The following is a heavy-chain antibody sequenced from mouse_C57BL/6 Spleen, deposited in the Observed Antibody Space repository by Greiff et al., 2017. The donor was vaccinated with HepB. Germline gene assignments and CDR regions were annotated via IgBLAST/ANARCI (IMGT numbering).Heavy chain of an antibody. CDR2: IYPGDGDT. V-gene: IGHV1-82*01. CDR1: GYAFSSSW. J-gene: IGHJ2*01. Sequence: VQLQESGPELVKPGASVKISCKASGYAFSSSWMNWVKQRPGKGLEWIGRIYPGDGDTNYNGKFKGKATLTADKSSSTAYMQLSSLTSEDSAVYFCARGDSSGYVEYYFDYWGQGTTLTVSS. CDR3: ARGDSSGYVEYYFDY. D-gene: IGHD3-2*02.